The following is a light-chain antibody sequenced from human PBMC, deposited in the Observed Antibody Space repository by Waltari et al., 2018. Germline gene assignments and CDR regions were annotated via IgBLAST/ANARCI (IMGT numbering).Light chain of an antibody. CDR2: AAS. V-gene: IGKV1-NL1*01. CDR3: QQYYSKPLT. Sequence: IQMTQSPSSLSASFGDRVTLTCRASQGIGNSLAWYQQKPGKAPKLLLYAASRLESGVPSRFSGSGSGTDYTLTIIGLQSEDVATYYCQQYYSKPLTFGGGTKVEIK. CDR1: QGIGNS. J-gene: IGKJ4*01.